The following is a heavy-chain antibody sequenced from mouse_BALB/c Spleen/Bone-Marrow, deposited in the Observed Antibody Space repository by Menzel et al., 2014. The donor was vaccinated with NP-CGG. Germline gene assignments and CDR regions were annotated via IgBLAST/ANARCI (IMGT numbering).Heavy chain of an antibody. D-gene: IGHD2-1*01. V-gene: IGHV1-69*01. CDR3: AFYYGNYGDY. Sequence: QVQLQHSGAELVMPGASVKMSCKASGYTFTDYWMHWVKQRPGQGLEWIGAIDTSDSYTSYNQKFKGKATLTVDESSSTAYMQLSSLTSEDSAVSYCAFYYGNYGDYWGQGTTLTVSS. J-gene: IGHJ2*01. CDR2: IDTSDSYT. CDR1: GYTFTDYW.